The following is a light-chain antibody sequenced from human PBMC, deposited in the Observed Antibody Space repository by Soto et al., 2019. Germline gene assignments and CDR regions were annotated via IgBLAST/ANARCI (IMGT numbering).Light chain of an antibody. V-gene: IGKV3-20*01. CDR3: QQYGSSGT. J-gene: IGKJ1*01. CDR1: QTVLNNY. CDR2: GAS. Sequence: EIVLTQSPGTLSLSPGERATLSCRASQTVLNNYLTWYQQKPGQAPRRLIFGASIRATGIPDRFSGRGSGTDFTLTISRLEPEDFAVYYCQQYGSSGTFGQGTKVDIK.